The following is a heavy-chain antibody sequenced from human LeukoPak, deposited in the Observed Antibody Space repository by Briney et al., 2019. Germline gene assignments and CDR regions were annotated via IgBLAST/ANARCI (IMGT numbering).Heavy chain of an antibody. Sequence: GGSLRLSCAASGFVFRSYAMNWVRQAPGKGLEWVAVIWYDGGNKYYADSVKGRFTISRDNSKNTLYLQMSSLRAEDTAVYYCAREGELNWFDPWGQGTLVTVSS. CDR3: AREGELNWFDP. CDR1: GFVFRSYA. CDR2: IWYDGGNK. D-gene: IGHD3-16*01. V-gene: IGHV3-33*08. J-gene: IGHJ5*02.